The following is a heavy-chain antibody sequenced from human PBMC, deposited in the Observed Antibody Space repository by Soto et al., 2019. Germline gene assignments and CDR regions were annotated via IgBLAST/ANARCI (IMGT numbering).Heavy chain of an antibody. Sequence: GGSLRLSCAVSGFTFTNYSMSWVRQAPGEGMEWVASIQQDGSEKYYVDSEKGRFTISRDNAKNSLYLQMNSLRAEDTAVYYCARDLPGYCTTTDCYSYFDYWGQGTLVTVSS. CDR2: IQQDGSEK. D-gene: IGHD2-2*02. V-gene: IGHV3-7*03. CDR1: GFTFTNYS. J-gene: IGHJ4*02. CDR3: ARDLPGYCTTTDCYSYFDY.